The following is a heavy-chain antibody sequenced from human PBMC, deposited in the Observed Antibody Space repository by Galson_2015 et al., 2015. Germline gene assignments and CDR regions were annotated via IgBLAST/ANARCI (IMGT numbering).Heavy chain of an antibody. CDR2: ISSSRGAK. CDR1: GVTFSDYY. CDR3: ARDLAGIAAYYHGMDV. Sequence: SLRLCRAVSGVTFSDYYKSWFRPGAGQGLEWDSYISSSRGAKYYADSVKGRFTISRDNAENSLYLQMNSLRAEDAAVYYCARDLAGIAAYYHGMDVWGQGTTVTVS. V-gene: IGHV3-11*01. J-gene: IGHJ6*02. D-gene: IGHD6-13*01.